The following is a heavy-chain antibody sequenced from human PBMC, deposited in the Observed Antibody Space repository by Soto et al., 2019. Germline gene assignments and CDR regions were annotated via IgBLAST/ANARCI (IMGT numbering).Heavy chain of an antibody. CDR1: GFSFSTYG. Sequence: GGSLRLSCAASGFSFSTYGMHWVRQAPGKGLDWVAFISNDGSNKYYADSVKGRFTISRDNSKNTLYLQMNSLRAEDTAVYYCAKDLWVTIFGVVILPPGGMDVRGQGTTVTVSS. D-gene: IGHD3-3*01. V-gene: IGHV3-30*18. CDR3: AKDLWVTIFGVVILPPGGMDV. J-gene: IGHJ6*02. CDR2: ISNDGSNK.